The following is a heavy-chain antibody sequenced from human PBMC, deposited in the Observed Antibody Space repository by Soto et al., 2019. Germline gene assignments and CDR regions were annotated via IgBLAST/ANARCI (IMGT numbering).Heavy chain of an antibody. CDR3: ARHGPQYSSSRDEGIYFDY. CDR2: IYYSGST. J-gene: IGHJ4*02. CDR1: GGSISSSSYY. D-gene: IGHD6-6*01. Sequence: SETLSLTCTVSGGSISSSSYYWGWIRQPPGKGLEWIGSIYYSGSTYYNPSLKSRVTISVDTSKNQFSLKLSSVTAADTAVYYCARHGPQYSSSRDEGIYFDYWGQGTLVTVSS. V-gene: IGHV4-39*01.